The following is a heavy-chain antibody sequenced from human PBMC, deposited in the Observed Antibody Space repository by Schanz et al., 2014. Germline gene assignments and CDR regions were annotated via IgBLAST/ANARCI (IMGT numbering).Heavy chain of an antibody. CDR3: ARGGARRFPVVPDAIQGLRGHYYYYYLHV. CDR2: ISYSGFT. V-gene: IGHV4-31*03. J-gene: IGHJ6*03. D-gene: IGHD2-2*02. CDR1: GDSISSGGYY. Sequence: QVQLQESGPGLVKPSQTLSLTCTVSGDSISSGGYYWSWIRQHPGKGLEWIGYISYSGFTYYNPSLETRLTIAVNTSKTQFSLNVSFVTAADTAVYYCARGGARRFPVVPDAIQGLRGHYYYYYLHVWGKGTTVTASS.